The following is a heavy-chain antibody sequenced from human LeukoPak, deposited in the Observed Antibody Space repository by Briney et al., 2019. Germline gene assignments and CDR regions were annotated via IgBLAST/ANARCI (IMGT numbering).Heavy chain of an antibody. CDR1: GFTVSSNY. D-gene: IGHD3-10*01. Sequence: GGSLRLSCAASGFTVSSNYMSWVRQAPGKGLEWVSVIYSGGSTYYADSVKGRFTISRDNSKNTLYLQMNSLRAEDTAVYYCARTTMVRGTYYMDVRGKGTTVTVSS. J-gene: IGHJ6*03. CDR2: IYSGGST. CDR3: ARTTMVRGTYYMDV. V-gene: IGHV3-53*01.